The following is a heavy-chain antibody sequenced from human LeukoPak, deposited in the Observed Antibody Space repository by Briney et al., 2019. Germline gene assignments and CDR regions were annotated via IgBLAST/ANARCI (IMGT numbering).Heavy chain of an antibody. D-gene: IGHD3-22*01. CDR2: INTVASYI. CDR1: GFTFSSYS. CDR3: ARLRRNSDRSGFYYYYDN. J-gene: IGHJ4*02. V-gene: IGHV3-21*01. Sequence: PGGSLRLSCAASGFTFSSYSFNWVRQAPGKGLEWVSSINTVASYIYYADSVRGRFTISRDNAENSLWLQMKGLRAEDSAVYYCARLRRNSDRSGFYYYYDNWGQGTLVTVSS.